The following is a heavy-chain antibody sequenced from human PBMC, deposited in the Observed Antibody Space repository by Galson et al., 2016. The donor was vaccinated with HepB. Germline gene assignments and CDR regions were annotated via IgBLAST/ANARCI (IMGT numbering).Heavy chain of an antibody. CDR2: IGGSNDHI. D-gene: IGHD3-16*01. V-gene: IGHV3-21*01. J-gene: IGHJ3*02. Sequence: SLRLSCAASGFNFRTYSVNWVRQAPEKGLEWVSSIGGSNDHIHYEDSVKGRFTMSRDDAKNLLYLQMNSLRAEDTAVYYCGRGDAFDIWGQGTVVTVSA. CDR3: GRGDAFDI. CDR1: GFNFRTYS.